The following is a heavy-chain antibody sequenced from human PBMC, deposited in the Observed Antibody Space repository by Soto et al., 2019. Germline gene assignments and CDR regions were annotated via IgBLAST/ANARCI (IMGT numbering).Heavy chain of an antibody. V-gene: IGHV3-23*01. J-gene: IGHJ5*02. CDR3: AKGRSGGSLDWLDP. CDR1: GSTFTSYV. Sequence: GGSLRLSCAASGSTFTSYVMCWVRQAPGKGLEFVSSISSSGSGTYYADSVQGRLITARDNSKNTLYLQMDSLTAEDTAVYYCAKGRSGGSLDWLDPWGQGTLVTVSS. D-gene: IGHD2-15*01. CDR2: ISSSGSGT.